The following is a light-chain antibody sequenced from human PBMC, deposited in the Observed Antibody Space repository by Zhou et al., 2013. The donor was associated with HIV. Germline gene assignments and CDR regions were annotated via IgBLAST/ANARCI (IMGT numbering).Light chain of an antibody. CDR1: QTVSSN. J-gene: IGKJ4*02. CDR2: GAS. V-gene: IGKV3-20*01. CDR3: QEYGTSPPVST. Sequence: ETVMTQFPVTLSVSPGERATLSCRASQTVSSNLAWYQQKPGQAPRLLIYGASTRATGIPARFSGSGSGTDFTLTISRLEPEDFAVYYCQEYGTSPPVSTFGG.